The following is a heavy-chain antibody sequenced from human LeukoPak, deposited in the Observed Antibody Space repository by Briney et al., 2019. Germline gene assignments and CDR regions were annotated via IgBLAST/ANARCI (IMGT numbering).Heavy chain of an antibody. Sequence: GGSLRLSRAASGFTFSSYAMSWVSQAPGKGLEWVSDIIGSGGSPYYANSVKGRFTISRDNSKNTLYLQMNSLRSEGTAVYYCAKAISVTTSGDAFDIWRQATMVTVPS. J-gene: IGHJ3*02. V-gene: IGHV3-23*01. D-gene: IGHD4-17*01. CDR1: GFTFSSYA. CDR2: IIGSGGSP. CDR3: AKAISVTTSGDAFDI.